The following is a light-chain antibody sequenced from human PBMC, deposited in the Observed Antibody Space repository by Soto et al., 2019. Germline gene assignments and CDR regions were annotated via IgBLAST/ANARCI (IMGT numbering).Light chain of an antibody. CDR1: SSDVGGYNY. V-gene: IGLV2-8*01. CDR3: NSNAGSNHWV. CDR2: EVS. Sequence: QSALTQPASVSGSPGQSITISCTGTSSDVGGYNYVSWYQQHPGKAPKLMIYEVSKRPSGVPDRFSGSKSVNTASLTVSGLQAEDAADYYCNSNAGSNHWVFGGGTNVTVL. J-gene: IGLJ3*02.